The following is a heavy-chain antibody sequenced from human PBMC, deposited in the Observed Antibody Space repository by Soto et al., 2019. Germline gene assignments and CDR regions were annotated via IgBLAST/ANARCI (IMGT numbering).Heavy chain of an antibody. CDR2: INPYSGGA. J-gene: IGHJ5*02. Sequence: ASVKVSCNASGYTFTGYFMHWVRQSPVQGLEWMGWINPYSGGADYAQSFQGRVTMTRDTSISTVYMELSRLRFEDTAVYYCARVIRGAYYNSPLDTWGQGTVVTVPS. D-gene: IGHD3-10*01. CDR3: ARVIRGAYYNSPLDT. CDR1: GYTFTGYF. V-gene: IGHV1-2*02.